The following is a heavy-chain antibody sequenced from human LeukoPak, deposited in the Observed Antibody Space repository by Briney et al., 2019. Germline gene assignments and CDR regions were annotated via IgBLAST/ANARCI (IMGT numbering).Heavy chain of an antibody. D-gene: IGHD3-22*01. Sequence: GGSLRLSCTASGFTFGDYGVSWVRQAPRKGLEWMSFIRSKTYGGTPEYAASVKGRFTISRDDSISIAYLQVNSLKTEDTAVYHCTRAVDDSSGYYFNDYWGQGTLVTVSS. J-gene: IGHJ4*02. CDR1: GFTFGDYG. CDR3: TRAVDDSSGYYFNDY. V-gene: IGHV3-49*04. CDR2: IRSKTYGGTP.